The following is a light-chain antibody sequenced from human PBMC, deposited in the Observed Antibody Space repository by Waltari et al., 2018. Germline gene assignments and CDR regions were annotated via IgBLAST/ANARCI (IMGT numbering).Light chain of an antibody. J-gene: IGKJ2*01. Sequence: DIQLTQSPSFLSASVGDRVTITCRASQGISSYLTWYQQKPGKVPKLLIFGASTLQSGVPSRFSGSGSGTEVTLTISSLQPEDFATYYCQQLNDYPLTFGQGTKLQIK. V-gene: IGKV1-9*01. CDR1: QGISSY. CDR3: QQLNDYPLT. CDR2: GAS.